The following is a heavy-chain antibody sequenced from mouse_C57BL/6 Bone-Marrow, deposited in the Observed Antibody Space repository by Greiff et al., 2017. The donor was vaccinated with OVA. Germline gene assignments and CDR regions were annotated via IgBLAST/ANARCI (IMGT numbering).Heavy chain of an antibody. D-gene: IGHD2-3*01. CDR1: GYTFTSYW. CDR2: IYPGSGST. J-gene: IGHJ1*03. V-gene: IGHV1-55*01. CDR3: ARWDGYYVHWYFDV. Sequence: QVQLQQPGAELVKPGASVKMSCKASGYTFTSYWITWVKQRPGQGLEWIGDIYPGSGSTNYNETFKSKATLTVDTSSSTAYMQLSSLTSEDSAVYYCARWDGYYVHWYFDVWGTGTTVTVSS.